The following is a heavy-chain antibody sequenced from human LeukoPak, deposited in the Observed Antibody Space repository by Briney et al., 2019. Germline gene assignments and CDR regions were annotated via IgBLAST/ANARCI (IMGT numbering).Heavy chain of an antibody. CDR2: IDWDDDK. Sequence: SGPTLVKPTQTLTLTCTSSGFSLSTGGMCVSWIRQPPGKALEWLARIDWDDDKYYITSLKTRLTISKDTSKNQVVLTMTNMDPVDTATYYCARMYTGSSGYDYWGQGTLVTVAS. CDR3: ARMYTGSSGYDY. V-gene: IGHV2-70*11. CDR1: GFSLSTGGMC. D-gene: IGHD1-26*01. J-gene: IGHJ4*02.